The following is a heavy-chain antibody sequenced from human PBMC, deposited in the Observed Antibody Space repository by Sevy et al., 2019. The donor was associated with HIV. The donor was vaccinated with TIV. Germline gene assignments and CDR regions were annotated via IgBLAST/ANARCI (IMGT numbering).Heavy chain of an antibody. CDR3: ARGPRRVPAAIRVGYYYYYGMDV. CDR1: GGTFSSYA. V-gene: IGHV1-69*13. CDR2: IIPIFGTA. J-gene: IGHJ6*02. Sequence: ASVKVSCKASGGTFSSYAISWVRQAPGQGLEWMGGIIPIFGTANYARKFQGRVTITADESTSTAYMELSSLRSEDTAVYYCARGPRRVPAAIRVGYYYYYGMDVWGHGTTVTVSS. D-gene: IGHD2-2*02.